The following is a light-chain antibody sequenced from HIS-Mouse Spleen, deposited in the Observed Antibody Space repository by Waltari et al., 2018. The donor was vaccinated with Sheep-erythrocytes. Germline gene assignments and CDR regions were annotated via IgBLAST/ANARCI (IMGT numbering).Light chain of an antibody. CDR1: QSISSW. J-gene: IGKJ1*01. Sequence: DIQMTQSPSTLSASVGDRVTIPARASQSISSWLAWYQQKPGKAPKLLIYKASSLESGVPSRFSGGGSGTVLPLTIGVLQLDDFAPYYCQQDNSYPWTFGQGTKVEIK. CDR2: KAS. V-gene: IGKV1-5*03. CDR3: QQDNSYPWT.